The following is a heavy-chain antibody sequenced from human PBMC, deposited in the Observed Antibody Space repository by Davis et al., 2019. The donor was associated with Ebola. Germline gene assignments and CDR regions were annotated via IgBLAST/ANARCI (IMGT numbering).Heavy chain of an antibody. J-gene: IGHJ6*02. V-gene: IGHV4-34*01. D-gene: IGHD5-12*01. CDR2: IDHSGST. Sequence: SETLSLTCAVYGWSSSNYYWTWIRQPPGKGLEWLGEIDHSGSTNYNPSLKTRITISIDTSKNQFSLRLSSVTAADTAVYYCGRVVASEGIWGQGTTVTVSS. CDR1: GWSSSNYY. CDR3: GRVVASEGI.